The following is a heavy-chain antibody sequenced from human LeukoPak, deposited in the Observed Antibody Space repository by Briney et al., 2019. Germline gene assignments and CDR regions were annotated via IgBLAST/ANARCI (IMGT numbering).Heavy chain of an antibody. CDR2: IWNDGSNK. V-gene: IGHV3-33*01. D-gene: IGHD7-27*01. CDR3: ASATGDNDAFDI. CDR1: GFTFSSYV. J-gene: IGHJ3*02. Sequence: GGSLTLSCAASGFTFSSYVMHWVRQAPGKGREGVAVIWNDGSNKYFADSVKGRFTISRDSSKNTLYLQMNSLRAEDTAVYYCASATGDNDAFDIWGQGTMVTVSS.